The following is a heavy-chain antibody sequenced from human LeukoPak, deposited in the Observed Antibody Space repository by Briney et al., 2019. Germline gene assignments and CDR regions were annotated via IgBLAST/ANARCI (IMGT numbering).Heavy chain of an antibody. V-gene: IGHV3-23*01. CDR2: ISGSGGST. J-gene: IGHJ2*01. D-gene: IGHD2-21*02. Sequence: PGGSLRLSCAASGFTFSSYAMSWVRQAQGKGLEWVSAISGSGGSTYYAGSVKGRFTISRDNSKNTLYLQMNSLRAEDTAVYYCAKEGDCLPLGYFDLWGRGTLVTVSS. CDR3: AKEGDCLPLGYFDL. CDR1: GFTFSSYA.